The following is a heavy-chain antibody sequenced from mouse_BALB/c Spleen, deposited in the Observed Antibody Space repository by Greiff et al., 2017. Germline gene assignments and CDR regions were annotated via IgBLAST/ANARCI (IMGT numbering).Heavy chain of an antibody. J-gene: IGHJ4*01. CDR1: GDSITSGY. CDR2: ISYSGST. Sequence: VQLQQSGPSLVKPSQTLSLTCSVTGDSITSGYWNWIRKFPGNKLEYMGYISYSGSTSYNPSLKSRISITRDTSKNQFFLQLNSVTTEDTATYYCARSPYGNYPYYYAMDYWGQGTSVTVSS. CDR3: ARSPYGNYPYYYAMDY. V-gene: IGHV3-8*02. D-gene: IGHD2-1*01.